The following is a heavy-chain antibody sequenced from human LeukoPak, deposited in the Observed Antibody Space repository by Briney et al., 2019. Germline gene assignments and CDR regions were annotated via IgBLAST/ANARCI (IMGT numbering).Heavy chain of an antibody. D-gene: IGHD2-2*01. Sequence: GGSLRLSCAASGFTVSRYAMAWVRQTPGKGLEWVSGITSGGNTYYADSVKGRFTISRDTSKNTLYLQMNSLRAEDTAVYFCAKRHTCTSTTCGPFEYWGQGTLVTVSS. J-gene: IGHJ4*02. CDR3: AKRHTCTSTTCGPFEY. V-gene: IGHV3-23*01. CDR1: GFTVSRYA. CDR2: ITSGGNT.